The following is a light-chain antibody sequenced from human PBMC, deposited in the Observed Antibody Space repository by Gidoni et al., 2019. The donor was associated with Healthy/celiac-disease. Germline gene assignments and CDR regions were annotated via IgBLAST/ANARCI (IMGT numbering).Light chain of an antibody. CDR1: QGISSW. CDR2: AAS. Sequence: DIHMTQSPSSLSASVGDRVTITCRASQGISSWLAGYHQKQEKDPKSLIYAASSLQSGVPSRFSGSGSGTDFTLTISSLQPEDFATYYCQQYNSYPTFGPGTKVDIK. V-gene: IGKV1D-16*01. J-gene: IGKJ3*01. CDR3: QQYNSYPT.